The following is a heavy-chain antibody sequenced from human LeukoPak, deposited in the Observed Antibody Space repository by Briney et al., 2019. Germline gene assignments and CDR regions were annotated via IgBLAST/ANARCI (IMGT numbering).Heavy chain of an antibody. CDR3: ARVGAYYYDSSGYGY. Sequence: SETLSLTCAVYGGSFSGYYWSWIRQPPGKGLEWIGEINHSGSTNYNPSLKSRVTISVDTSKNQFSLKLSSVTAADTAVYYCARVGAYYYDSSGYGYWGQGTLLTVSS. J-gene: IGHJ4*02. CDR1: GGSFSGYY. V-gene: IGHV4-34*01. CDR2: INHSGST. D-gene: IGHD3-22*01.